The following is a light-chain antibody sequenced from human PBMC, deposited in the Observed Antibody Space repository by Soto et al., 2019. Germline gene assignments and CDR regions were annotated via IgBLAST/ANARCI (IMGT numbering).Light chain of an antibody. CDR3: SSYTSSSTYVV. V-gene: IGLV2-14*01. J-gene: IGLJ2*01. Sequence: QSALTQPASLSGSPGQSITISCTGTSSDVGGYNYVSWYQQHPGKAPKLMIYEVSNRPSGVSNRFSGSKSGNTASLTISGRQADDEADYYCSSYTSSSTYVVFGGGTKVTVL. CDR1: SSDVGGYNY. CDR2: EVS.